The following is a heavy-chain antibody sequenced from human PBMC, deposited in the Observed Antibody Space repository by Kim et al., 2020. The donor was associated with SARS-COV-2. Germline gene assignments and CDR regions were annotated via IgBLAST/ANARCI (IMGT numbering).Heavy chain of an antibody. CDR2: IYYSGST. Sequence: SETLSLTCTVSGGSVSSGSYYWSWIRQPPGKGLEWIGYIYYSGSTNYNPSLKSRVTISVDTSKNQFSLKLSSVTAADTAVYYCARDQRADSGSYLFSYYYYGMDVWGQGTTVTVSS. J-gene: IGHJ6*02. V-gene: IGHV4-61*01. CDR3: ARDQRADSGSYLFSYYYYGMDV. CDR1: GGSVSSGSYY. D-gene: IGHD1-26*01.